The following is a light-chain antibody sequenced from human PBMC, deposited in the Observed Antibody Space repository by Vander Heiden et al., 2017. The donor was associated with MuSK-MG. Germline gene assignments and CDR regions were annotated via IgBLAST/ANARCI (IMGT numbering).Light chain of an antibody. Sequence: QSILTQSPSPSATPGQWITISGSGSTSNITINSVNWYQQLPGLAPKLLIYDTSQRPSGVPDRFSGSKSGTSASLAISGLLSEDEADYFCAAWDDKLAGVVFGGGTRLTVL. CDR2: DTS. J-gene: IGLJ3*02. CDR1: TSNITINS. CDR3: AAWDDKLAGVV. V-gene: IGLV1-44*01.